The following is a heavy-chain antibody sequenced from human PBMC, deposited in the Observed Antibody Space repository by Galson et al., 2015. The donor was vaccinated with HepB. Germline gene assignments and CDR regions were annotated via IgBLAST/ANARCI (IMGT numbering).Heavy chain of an antibody. D-gene: IGHD3-22*01. V-gene: IGHV3-7*01. CDR3: VTFKYYRDRTNSRLDY. CDR2: INPGGSEK. CDR1: GFTFSDYW. J-gene: IGHJ4*02. Sequence: SLRLSCAVSGFTFSDYWMTWVRQAPGKGLEWVGNINPGGSEKYYADSVKGRFTISRDNAYNSVDLQLSTLRDEDTAIYYCVTFKYYRDRTNSRLDYWGQGTLVTVSS.